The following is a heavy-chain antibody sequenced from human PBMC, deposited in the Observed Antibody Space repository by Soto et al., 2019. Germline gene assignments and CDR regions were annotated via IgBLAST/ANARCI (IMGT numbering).Heavy chain of an antibody. CDR1: GFTFSSYS. D-gene: IGHD3-22*01. V-gene: IGHV3-48*02. CDR3: ARAAPTYYYYSSGYQTFDI. Sequence: EVQLVESGGGLVQPGGSLRLSCAASGFTFSSYSMNWVRQAPGKGLEWVSYISSSSSTIYYADSVKGRFTISRDNAKKSLFLRMNSLRDEDTAVYYCARAAPTYYYYSSGYQTFDIWGQGTMVTVSS. J-gene: IGHJ3*02. CDR2: ISSSSSTI.